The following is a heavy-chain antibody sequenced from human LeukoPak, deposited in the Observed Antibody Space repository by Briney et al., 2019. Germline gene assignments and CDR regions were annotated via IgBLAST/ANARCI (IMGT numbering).Heavy chain of an antibody. CDR1: GFTFSSYW. Sequence: GGSLRLSCAVSGFTFSSYWMTWVRQAPGKGLEWVANIKQDGSEKYYVDSVKGRFTISRDNAKNSLYLQMNSLRAEDTAVYYCAGGKYYFDYWGQGTLVTVSS. CDR2: IKQDGSEK. CDR3: AGGKYYFDY. J-gene: IGHJ4*02. V-gene: IGHV3-7*04.